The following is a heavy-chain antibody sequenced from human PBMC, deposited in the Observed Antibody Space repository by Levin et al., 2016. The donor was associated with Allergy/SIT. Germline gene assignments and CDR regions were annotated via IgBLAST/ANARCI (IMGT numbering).Heavy chain of an antibody. CDR2: IYYTGNT. Sequence: WIRQPPGKGLEWIGYIYYTGNTYYNPSLKSRVTLSVDTSKNQFSLNLSSVTAADTAVYFCARGLRQVYYYYMDVWGNGTTVTVSS. J-gene: IGHJ6*03. CDR3: ARGLRQVYYYYMDV. V-gene: IGHV4-31*02. D-gene: IGHD3-16*01.